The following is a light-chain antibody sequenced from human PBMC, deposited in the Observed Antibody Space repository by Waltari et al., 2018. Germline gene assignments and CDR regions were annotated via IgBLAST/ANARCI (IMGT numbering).Light chain of an antibody. Sequence: DIQLTQSPSTLSASVRDRVNITCRTSQAIGTWLAWYQQKPGKAPKLLVYKASRLQSGVPSRFSGSGSGTEFTLTITSLQPEDFATFYCQQFDTYPWTFGQGTKVDIK. CDR2: KAS. J-gene: IGKJ1*01. CDR3: QQFDTYPWT. CDR1: QAIGTW. V-gene: IGKV1-5*03.